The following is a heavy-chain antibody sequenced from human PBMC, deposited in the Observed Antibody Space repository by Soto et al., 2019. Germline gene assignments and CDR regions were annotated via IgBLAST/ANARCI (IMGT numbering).Heavy chain of an antibody. CDR3: ARDRYSSGWYSRAIFDY. V-gene: IGHV1-2*02. CDR1: GYTFTGHY. D-gene: IGHD6-19*01. CDR2: INPNSGGT. Sequence: ASVKVSCKASGYTFTGHYMHWVRQAPGQGLEWMGWINPNSGGTNYAQKFQGRVTMTRDTSISTAYMELSRLRSDDTAVYYCARDRYSSGWYSRAIFDYWGQGTLVTV. J-gene: IGHJ4*02.